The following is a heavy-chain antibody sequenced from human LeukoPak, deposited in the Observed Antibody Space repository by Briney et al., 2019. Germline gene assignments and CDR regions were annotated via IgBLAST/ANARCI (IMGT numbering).Heavy chain of an antibody. D-gene: IGHD2-2*01. Sequence: ASVKVSCKASGYTFTGYYMHWVRQAPGQGLEWMGWINPNSGGTNYAQKFQGRVTMTRDTSISTAYMELSRLRSGDTAVYYCARDPPEEYQLNHTNFDYWGQGTLVTVSS. CDR1: GYTFTGYY. V-gene: IGHV1-2*02. CDR3: ARDPPEEYQLNHTNFDY. CDR2: INPNSGGT. J-gene: IGHJ4*02.